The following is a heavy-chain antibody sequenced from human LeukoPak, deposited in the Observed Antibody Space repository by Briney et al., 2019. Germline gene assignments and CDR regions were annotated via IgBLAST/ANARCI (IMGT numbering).Heavy chain of an antibody. CDR1: GYTFTSYD. V-gene: IGHV1-8*01. CDR2: MNPNSGNT. J-gene: IGHJ6*04. Sequence: GASVKVSCKASGYTFTSYDINWVRQATGQGLEWMGWMNPNSGNTGYAQKFQGRVTMTRNTSISTAYMELSSLRSEDTAVYYCARGLEYSYVTDMEVWGKGTTLTAPS. CDR3: ARGLEYSYVTDMEV. D-gene: IGHD5-18*01.